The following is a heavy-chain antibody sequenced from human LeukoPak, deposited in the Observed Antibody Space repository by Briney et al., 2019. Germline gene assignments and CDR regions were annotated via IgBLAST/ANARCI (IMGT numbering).Heavy chain of an antibody. D-gene: IGHD6-19*01. CDR2: IKQDGSEK. J-gene: IGHJ4*02. CDR3: ARDVSSGWYGDDY. Sequence: GGSLRLSCAASGFTFSSYWMSWVRQAPGKGLEWVANIKQDGSEKYYVDSVKGRFTISRDNAKNSLYLQRNSLRAEDTAVYYCARDVSSGWYGDDYWGQGTLVTVSS. V-gene: IGHV3-7*03. CDR1: GFTFSSYW.